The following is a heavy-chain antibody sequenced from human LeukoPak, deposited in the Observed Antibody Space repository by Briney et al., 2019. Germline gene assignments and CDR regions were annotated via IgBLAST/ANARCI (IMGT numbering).Heavy chain of an antibody. D-gene: IGHD2-15*01. V-gene: IGHV3-74*01. CDR2: INPDGSST. CDR3: VRYGSFSH. J-gene: IGHJ4*02. Sequence: PGGSLRLSCVASGFTFSSYWMHWVRQGPGKGLVWVSLINPDGSSTNYADSVKGRFTISRDNAKNTVYLQMNSLRPEAPAVYYRVRYGSFSHWGQGTLVTVSS. CDR1: GFTFSSYW.